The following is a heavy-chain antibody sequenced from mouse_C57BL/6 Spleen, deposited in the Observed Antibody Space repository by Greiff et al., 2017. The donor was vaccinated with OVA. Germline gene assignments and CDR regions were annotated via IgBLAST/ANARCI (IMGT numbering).Heavy chain of an antibody. CDR3: ARREGNDGYFYARDY. CDR1: GYTFTSYW. CDR2: IHPNSGST. D-gene: IGHD2-3*01. Sequence: QVQLQQPGAELVKPGASVKLSCKASGYTFTSYWMHWVKQRPGQGLEWIGMIHPNSGSTNYNEKFKSKATLTVDKSSSTAYMQLSSLTSEDSAVYYCARREGNDGYFYARDYWGQGTSVTVSS. V-gene: IGHV1-64*01. J-gene: IGHJ4*01.